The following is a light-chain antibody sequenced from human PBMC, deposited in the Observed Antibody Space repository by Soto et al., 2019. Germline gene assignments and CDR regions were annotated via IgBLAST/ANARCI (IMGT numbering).Light chain of an antibody. CDR2: DAS. Sequence: DIQMTQSPSTLSASVGDRVTITCRASQSISSWLAWYQQKPGKAPKLLIYDASSLESGVPSRFSGSGSGTEFTLTISSLRPDDFATYYCQQYNSYLFGPGTKVDIK. V-gene: IGKV1-5*01. J-gene: IGKJ3*01. CDR3: QQYNSYL. CDR1: QSISSW.